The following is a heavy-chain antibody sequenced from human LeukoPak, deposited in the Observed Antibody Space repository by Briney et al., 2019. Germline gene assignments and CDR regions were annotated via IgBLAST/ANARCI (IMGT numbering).Heavy chain of an antibody. Sequence: GGSLRLSCAASGFTFSDYYMSWIRQAPGKGLEWVARIDSDGSGTRYADSVKGRFTISRDNAKNTLYLQMNSLRAEDTAVYYCARVLSADSPGFQHRGQGTLVTVSS. D-gene: IGHD3-22*01. J-gene: IGHJ1*01. CDR2: IDSDGSGT. CDR3: ARVLSADSPGFQH. V-gene: IGHV3-74*01. CDR1: GFTFSDYY.